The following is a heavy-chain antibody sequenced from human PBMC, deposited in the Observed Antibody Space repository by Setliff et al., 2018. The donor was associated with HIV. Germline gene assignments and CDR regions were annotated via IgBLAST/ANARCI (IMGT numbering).Heavy chain of an antibody. CDR2: IYYTGST. Sequence: PSETLSLTCTVSGGSISSSGNYWTWIRQRPGKGLEWIGYIYYTGSTYYHPSLKSRVLIPVDTSNNLFSLSLRSVTAADTAVYYCARDLSPYGSGDPYYYYGMDVWGQGTTVTVSS. V-gene: IGHV4-31*03. J-gene: IGHJ6*02. CDR3: ARDLSPYGSGDPYYYYGMDV. CDR1: GGSISSSGNY. D-gene: IGHD3-10*01.